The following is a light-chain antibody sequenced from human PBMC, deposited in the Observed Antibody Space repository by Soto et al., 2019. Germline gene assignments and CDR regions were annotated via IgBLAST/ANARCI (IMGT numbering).Light chain of an antibody. J-gene: IGKJ1*01. V-gene: IGKV3-20*01. CDR1: QSVSSSY. CDR3: QQYGSPPWT. CDR2: GAS. Sequence: EIVLTQSPGTLSLSPGERATLSCRASQSVSSSYLAWYQQKPGQAPRLLIYGASSRPTGIPDRFSGSGSGTDFTLTITSLEPEDYAVYYCQQYGSPPWTFGQGTKVDNK.